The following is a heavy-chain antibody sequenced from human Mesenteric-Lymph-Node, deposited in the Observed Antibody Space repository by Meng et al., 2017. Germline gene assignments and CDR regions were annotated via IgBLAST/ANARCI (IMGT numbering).Heavy chain of an antibody. CDR2: VYHNGVT. CDR1: GGSLRGYY. D-gene: IGHD3-10*01. Sequence: QVQLKQWGAEVVKPSETLSRTCAVDGGSLRGYYWSGIRQPPGKGLEWMGEVYHNGVTKYSPSLRSRVVISIDTSKNQFSLNLRSVSAADTAMYYCARGGATPMIIKYWGPGTLVTVSS. CDR3: ARGGATPMIIKY. V-gene: IGHV4-34*02. J-gene: IGHJ4*02.